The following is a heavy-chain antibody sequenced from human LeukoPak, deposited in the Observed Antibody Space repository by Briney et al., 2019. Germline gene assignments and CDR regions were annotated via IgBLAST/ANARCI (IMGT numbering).Heavy chain of an antibody. D-gene: IGHD6-19*01. V-gene: IGHV3-23*01. Sequence: GGPLRLSCAASGLTFSNYAMSWVRQAPGKGLEWGSTIRGGGTPPYYAASAKGRFTISSDNSKNTMFLQMNSLRADDTAVYYCPRQSYASGWNPFDYWGQGILVTVSS. J-gene: IGHJ4*02. CDR1: GLTFSNYA. CDR3: PRQSYASGWNPFDY. CDR2: IRGGGTPP.